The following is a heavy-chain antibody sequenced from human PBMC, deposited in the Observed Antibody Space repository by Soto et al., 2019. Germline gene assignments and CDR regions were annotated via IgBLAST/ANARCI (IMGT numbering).Heavy chain of an antibody. CDR2: IWYDGSNK. Sequence: GGSLRLSCAASGFTFSSYGMHWVRQAPGKGLEWVAVIWYDGSNKYYADSVKGRFTISRDNSKNTLYLQMNSLRAEDTAVYYCARQGGDDILTGYPIPFDYWGQGTLVTVSS. D-gene: IGHD3-9*01. J-gene: IGHJ4*02. CDR3: ARQGGDDILTGYPIPFDY. CDR1: GFTFSSYG. V-gene: IGHV3-33*01.